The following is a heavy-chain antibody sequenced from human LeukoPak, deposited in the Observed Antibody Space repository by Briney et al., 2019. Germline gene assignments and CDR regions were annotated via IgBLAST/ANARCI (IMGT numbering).Heavy chain of an antibody. CDR2: IYHSGST. CDR1: GYSISSGYY. CDR3: ARSDGPYWYFDL. V-gene: IGHV4-38-2*02. J-gene: IGHJ2*01. Sequence: SETLSLTCTVSGYSISSGYYWGWIRQPPGKGLEWIGSIYHSGSTYYNPSLKSRVTVSVDTSKNQFSLKLNSVTAADTAVYFCARSDGPYWYFDLWGRGTLVTVSS.